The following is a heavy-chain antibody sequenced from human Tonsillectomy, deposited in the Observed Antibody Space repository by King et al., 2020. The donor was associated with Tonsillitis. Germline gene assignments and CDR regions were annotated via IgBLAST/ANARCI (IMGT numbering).Heavy chain of an antibody. V-gene: IGHV3-74*01. D-gene: IGHD3-3*01. CDR2: INSDGSST. CDR1: GFTFSSYW. Sequence: DVQLVESGGGLVQPGGSLRLSCAASGFTFSSYWMHWVRQAPGKGLVWVALINSDGSSTSYADSVKGRFTISRDNAKNTLYLQMNSLRAEDTAVYYCAKDGGITVFGVVKPIRYYGMDVWGQGITVTVSS. CDR3: AKDGGITVFGVVKPIRYYGMDV. J-gene: IGHJ6*02.